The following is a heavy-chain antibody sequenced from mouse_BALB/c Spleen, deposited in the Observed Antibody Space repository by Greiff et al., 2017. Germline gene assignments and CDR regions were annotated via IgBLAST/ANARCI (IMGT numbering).Heavy chain of an antibody. CDR2: ILPGSGST. CDR3: ARSTVAEDYFDY. CDR1: GYTFSSYW. V-gene: IGHV1-9*01. D-gene: IGHD1-1*01. Sequence: QVQLKESGAELMKPGASVKIPCKATGYTFSSYWIEWVKQRPGHGLEWIGEILPGSGSTNYNEKFKGKATFTADTSSNTAYMQLSSLTSEDSAVYYCARSTVAEDYFDYWGQGTTLTVSS. J-gene: IGHJ2*01.